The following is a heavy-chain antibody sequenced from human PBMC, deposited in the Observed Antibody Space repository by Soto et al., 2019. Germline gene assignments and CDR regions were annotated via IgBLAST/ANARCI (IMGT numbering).Heavy chain of an antibody. CDR3: VPGSGSYYGLLNY. J-gene: IGHJ4*02. V-gene: IGHV3-66*01. CDR2: IYSGGST. CDR1: GFTVSSNY. Sequence: EVQLVESGGGLVQPGGSLRLSCAASGFTVSSNYMSWVRQAPGKGLEWVSVIYSGGSTYYADSVKGRFTISRDNSKNTVYLQMNSLRAEDTAVYYCVPGSGSYYGLLNYWGQGTLVTVSS. D-gene: IGHD3-10*01.